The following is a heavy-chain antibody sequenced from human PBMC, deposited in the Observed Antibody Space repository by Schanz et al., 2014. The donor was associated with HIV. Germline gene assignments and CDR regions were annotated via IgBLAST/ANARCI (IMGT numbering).Heavy chain of an antibody. Sequence: DVQLLDSGGGLVQPGGSLRLSCIASGFPFSNFAMSWVRQDPGRGLEWVSAISTGGERTFYADSVKGRFTISRDNSKNTLYLQMNSLRAEDTAIYHCGTYNYGSGHDYWGQGTLVTVS. D-gene: IGHD3-10*01. CDR3: GTYNYGSGHDY. CDR2: ISTGGERT. V-gene: IGHV3-23*01. J-gene: IGHJ4*02. CDR1: GFPFSNFA.